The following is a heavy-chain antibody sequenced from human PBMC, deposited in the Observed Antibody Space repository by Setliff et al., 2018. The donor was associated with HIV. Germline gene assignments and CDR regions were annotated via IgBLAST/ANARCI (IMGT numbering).Heavy chain of an antibody. CDR3: ARGLSFYDPGGFDY. CDR1: GVSISGHF. V-gene: IGHV4-4*09. CDR2: IYTSGST. J-gene: IGHJ4*02. D-gene: IGHD3-22*01. Sequence: SETLSLTCFVSGVSISGHFWGWIRQPPGKGLEWIGYIYTSGSTKYNPSLQSRVTMSIDTSKNQFSLKLSSVTAADTAVYYCARGLSFYDPGGFDYWGQGTLVTVSS.